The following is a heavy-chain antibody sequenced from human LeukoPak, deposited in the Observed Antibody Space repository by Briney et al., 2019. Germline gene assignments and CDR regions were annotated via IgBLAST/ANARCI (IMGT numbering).Heavy chain of an antibody. CDR2: INPSGGST. V-gene: IGHV1-46*03. J-gene: IGHJ4*02. D-gene: IGHD5-18*01. CDR3: ARGYSMVGCYFDY. CDR1: GYTFTSYY. Sequence: ASVKVACKASGYTFTSYYMHWLRQAPGQRLEWMGIINPSGGSTSYAQKFQGRVTMTRDTSTSTVYMELSSLRSEDTAVYYCARGYSMVGCYFDYWGQGTLVTVSS.